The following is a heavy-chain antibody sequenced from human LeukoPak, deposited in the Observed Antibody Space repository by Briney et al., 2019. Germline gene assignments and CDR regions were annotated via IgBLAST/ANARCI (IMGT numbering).Heavy chain of an antibody. CDR2: INWNGRNV. D-gene: IGHD3-10*01. CDR3: AKLVRHEYYYGSVDY. Sequence: RSGGSLRLSCATSGFTFDDYGMNWVRQAPGKGLEWVSNINWNGRNVDYADSVKGRFTISRDNTKNTLYLQMNSLRAEDTAVYYCAKLVRHEYYYGSVDYWGQGTLVTVSS. CDR1: GFTFDDYG. J-gene: IGHJ4*02. V-gene: IGHV3-20*04.